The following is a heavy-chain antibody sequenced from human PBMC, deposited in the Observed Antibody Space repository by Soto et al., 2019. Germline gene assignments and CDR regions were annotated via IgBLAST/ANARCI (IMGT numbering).Heavy chain of an antibody. Sequence: HVQLVQSGGELKKPGASVKVSCNTSGYTFNTYFITWVRQAPGQGLEWMGWISPHNGNTNYAEKFQGRVTMTADTITKTAYMELRNLRIDDTAVYYCARDTGNSFDYWGQGTPVTLSS. J-gene: IGHJ4*02. V-gene: IGHV1-18*01. CDR3: ARDTGNSFDY. CDR1: GYTFNTYF. CDR2: ISPHNGNT.